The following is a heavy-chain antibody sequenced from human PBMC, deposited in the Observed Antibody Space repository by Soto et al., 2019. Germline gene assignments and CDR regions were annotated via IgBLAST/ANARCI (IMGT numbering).Heavy chain of an antibody. CDR1: GCTFTSYA. V-gene: IGHV1-3*01. Sequence: ASVKVSCKASGCTFTSYAMHWVRQAPGQRLEWLGWINAGNGNTKYSQKFQGRVTITRDTSASTAYMELSSLRSEDTAVYYCARDIMGTNYYYYGMDVWGQGTTVTVSS. CDR2: INAGNGNT. D-gene: IGHD2-8*01. CDR3: ARDIMGTNYYYYGMDV. J-gene: IGHJ6*02.